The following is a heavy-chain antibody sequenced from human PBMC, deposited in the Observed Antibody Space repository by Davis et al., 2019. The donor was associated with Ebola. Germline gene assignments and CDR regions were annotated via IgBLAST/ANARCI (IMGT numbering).Heavy chain of an antibody. Sequence: MPSETLSLTCTVSGGSISSYYWSWIRQPPGKGLEWIGEINHSGSTNYNPSLKSRVTISVDTSKNQFSLKLSSVTAADTAVYYCARHADDSSSWANWFDPWGQGTLVTVSS. J-gene: IGHJ5*02. CDR1: GGSISSYY. V-gene: IGHV4-34*01. CDR3: ARHADDSSSWANWFDP. D-gene: IGHD6-13*01. CDR2: INHSGST.